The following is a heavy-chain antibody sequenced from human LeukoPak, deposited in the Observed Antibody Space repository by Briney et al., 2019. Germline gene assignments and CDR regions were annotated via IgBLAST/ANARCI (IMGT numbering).Heavy chain of an antibody. V-gene: IGHV4-59*01. Sequence: SETLSLTCTVSGGSISSYYWSWIRQPPGKGLEWIGYIYYSGSTNYNPSLKSRVNISVDTSKNQFSLKLSSVTAADTAVYYCARVAVAGAEPPLLLYYFDYGGQGTLVTVTS. CDR3: ARVAVAGAEPPLLLYYFDY. CDR1: GGSISSYY. D-gene: IGHD6-19*01. J-gene: IGHJ4*02. CDR2: IYYSGST.